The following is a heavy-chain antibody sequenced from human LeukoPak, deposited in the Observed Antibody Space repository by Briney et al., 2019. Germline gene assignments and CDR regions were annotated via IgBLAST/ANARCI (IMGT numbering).Heavy chain of an antibody. CDR2: ISAYNGNT. CDR3: ARGNYDFWSGYSYYYYYYMDV. J-gene: IGHJ6*03. CDR1: GYTFTSYG. V-gene: IGHV1-18*01. D-gene: IGHD3-3*01. Sequence: ASAKVSCKASGYTFTSYGISWVRQAPGQGLEWMGWISAYNGNTNYAQKLQGRVTMTTDTSTSTAYMELRSLRSDDTAVYYCARGNYDFWSGYSYYYYYYMDVWGKGTTVTVSS.